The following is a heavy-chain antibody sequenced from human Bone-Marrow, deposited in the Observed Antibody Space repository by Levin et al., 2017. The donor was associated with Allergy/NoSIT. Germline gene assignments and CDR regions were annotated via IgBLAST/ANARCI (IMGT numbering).Heavy chain of an antibody. CDR3: ARDLKAGLDCGGDCYRAADAFDI. CDR1: GYTFTSYY. V-gene: IGHV1-46*01. J-gene: IGHJ3*02. CDR2: INPSGGST. Sequence: GESLKISCKASGYTFTSYYMHWVRQAPGQGLEWMGIINPSGGSTSYAQKFQGRVTMTRDTSTSTVYMELSSLRSEDTAVYYCARDLKAGLDCGGDCYRAADAFDIWGQGTMVTVSS. D-gene: IGHD2-21*02.